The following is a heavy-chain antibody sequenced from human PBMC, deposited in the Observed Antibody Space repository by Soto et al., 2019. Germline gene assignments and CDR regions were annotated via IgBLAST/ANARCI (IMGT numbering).Heavy chain of an antibody. V-gene: IGHV6-1*01. J-gene: IGHJ6*02. CDR2: TYYRSKWYN. Sequence: SQTLSLTCAISGDSVSSNSAAWNWIRQSPSRGLEWLGRTYYRSKWYNDYAVSVKSRITINPDTSKNQFSLQLNSVTPEDTAVYYCAREGYSSGYDSNNYYYGMDVWGQGTTVTVSS. CDR3: AREGYSSGYDSNNYYYGMDV. CDR1: GDSVSSNSAA. D-gene: IGHD5-12*01.